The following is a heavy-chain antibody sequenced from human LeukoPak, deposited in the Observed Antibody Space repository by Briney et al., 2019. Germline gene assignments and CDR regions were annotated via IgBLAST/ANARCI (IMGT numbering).Heavy chain of an antibody. Sequence: ASETLSLTCTVSGDSINSHHWNWIRQPPGKGLEWIGYMYYSGSTMYNRSLKSRVAISIDTSKNQFSLKLSPVTAADTAVYYCARDTYDYYFDPWGQGILVTVSS. V-gene: IGHV4-59*11. CDR3: ARDTYDYYFDP. CDR1: GDSINSHH. J-gene: IGHJ5*02. CDR2: MYYSGST. D-gene: IGHD1-26*01.